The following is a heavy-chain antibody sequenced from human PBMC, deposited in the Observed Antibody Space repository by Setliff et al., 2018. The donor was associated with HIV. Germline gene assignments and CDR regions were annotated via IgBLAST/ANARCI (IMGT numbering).Heavy chain of an antibody. CDR1: GDSISSGSYY. J-gene: IGHJ4*02. Sequence: SETLSLTCTVSGDSISSGSYYWSWIRQPAGKGLEWIGHIYTGGSTNYNPSLKSRVTISLDTSKNQFSLKLSSVTAADTAVYYCARAKYYYDSSGYYPFDYWGQGTLVTVSS. V-gene: IGHV4-61*09. CDR3: ARAKYYYDSSGYYPFDY. D-gene: IGHD3-22*01. CDR2: IYTGGST.